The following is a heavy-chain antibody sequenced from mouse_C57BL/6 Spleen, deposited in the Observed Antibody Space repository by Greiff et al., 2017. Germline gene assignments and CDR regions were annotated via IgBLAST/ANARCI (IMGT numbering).Heavy chain of an antibody. V-gene: IGHV1-69*01. J-gene: IGHJ4*01. CDR1: GYTFTSYW. CDR3: ARRNYSNHYDAMDY. D-gene: IGHD2-5*01. CDR2: IDPSDSYT. Sequence: QVQLQHPGAELVMPGASVKLSCKASGYTFTSYWMHWVKQRPGQGLEWIGEIDPSDSYTNYNQKFKGKSTLTVDKSSSTAYMQLSSLTSEDSAVYYCARRNYSNHYDAMDYWGQGTSVTVSS.